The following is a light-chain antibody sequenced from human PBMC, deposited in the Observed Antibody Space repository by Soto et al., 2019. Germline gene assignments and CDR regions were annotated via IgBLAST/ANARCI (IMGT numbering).Light chain of an antibody. V-gene: IGLV2-14*02. CDR2: EGS. Sequence: QSALTQPASVSGSPGQSITISCTGTSSDVGSYNLVSWYQQHPGKAPKLMIYEGSKRPSGVSNRFSGSKSGNTASLTISGLQAEDEADYYCISSTSTGTRVFGGGTKLTVL. J-gene: IGLJ3*02. CDR1: SSDVGSYNL. CDR3: ISSTSTGTRV.